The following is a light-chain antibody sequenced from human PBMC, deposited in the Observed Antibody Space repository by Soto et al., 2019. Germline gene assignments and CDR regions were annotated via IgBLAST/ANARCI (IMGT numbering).Light chain of an antibody. Sequence: QSVLTQPPSVSAAPGQKVTISCSGSXSNIGNNYVSWYQQLPGTAPKLLIYDNNKRPSGIPDRFSGSKSGTSATLGITGLQTGDEADYYCGTWDNSLSAVVFGGGTKLTVL. CDR3: GTWDNSLSAVV. J-gene: IGLJ2*01. CDR2: DNN. CDR1: XSNIGNNY. V-gene: IGLV1-51*01.